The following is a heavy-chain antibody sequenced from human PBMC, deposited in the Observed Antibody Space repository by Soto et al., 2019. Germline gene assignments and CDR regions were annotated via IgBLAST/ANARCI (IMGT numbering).Heavy chain of an antibody. J-gene: IGHJ5*02. V-gene: IGHV3-21*01. CDR3: TRDASRDSSARGWFDP. CDR1: GFTFRSFT. D-gene: IGHD6-13*01. Sequence: GGSRRRYWADSGFTFRSFTMNWVRQAPGKGLEWVSTISSNSAYIYYTDALRGRFTISRDNAKNSLHLQMNSLRAEDTAVYYCTRDASRDSSARGWFDPWGPGTLVTVSS. CDR2: ISSNSAYI.